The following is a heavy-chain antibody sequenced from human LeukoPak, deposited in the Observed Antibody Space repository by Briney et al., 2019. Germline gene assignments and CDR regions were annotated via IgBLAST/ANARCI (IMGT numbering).Heavy chain of an antibody. CDR1: SGSISRRSYY. D-gene: IGHD3-3*01. V-gene: IGHV4-39*01. J-gene: IGHJ5*02. CDR2: IYYSGST. CDR3: ARTHRITIFGVVIGWFDP. Sequence: PSETVSLTCTVSSGSISRRSYYWGWIRQPPGKGLERNGRIYYSGSTHNNPSLKSQVTISVDTAQNQSAIKLSSVTAADTAVYYGARTHRITIFGVVIGWFDPWGQGTLVTVSS.